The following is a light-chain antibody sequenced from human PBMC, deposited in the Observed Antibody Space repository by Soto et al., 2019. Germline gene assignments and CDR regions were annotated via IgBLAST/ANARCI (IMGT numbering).Light chain of an antibody. CDR1: QSVSSSY. CDR2: GTS. CDR3: QQYGSSALT. J-gene: IGKJ4*01. Sequence: DIVLTQSPGTLSLSPGERATLSCGASQSVSSSYLVWYQQRPGQPPRLLIYGTSNRAAGIPDRFTGTGSGTDFTLTIYRLEPEDSAVYYCQQYGSSALTFGGGTKV. V-gene: IGKV3-20*01.